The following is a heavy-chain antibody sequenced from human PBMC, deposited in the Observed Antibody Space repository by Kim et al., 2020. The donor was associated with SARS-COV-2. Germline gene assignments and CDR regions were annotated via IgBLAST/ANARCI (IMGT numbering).Heavy chain of an antibody. CDR3: ARGAARPSKLYYYGMDV. Sequence: SVKVSCKASGGTFSSYAISWVRQAPGQGLEWMGGIIPIFGTANYAQKFQGRVTITADESTSTAYMELSSLRSEDTAVYYCARGAARPSKLYYYGMDVWGQGTTVTVSS. CDR1: GGTFSSYA. V-gene: IGHV1-69*13. CDR2: IIPIFGTA. J-gene: IGHJ6*02. D-gene: IGHD6-6*01.